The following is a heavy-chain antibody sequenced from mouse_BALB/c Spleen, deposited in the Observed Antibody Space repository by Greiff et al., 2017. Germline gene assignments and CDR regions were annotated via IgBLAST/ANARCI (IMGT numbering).Heavy chain of an antibody. CDR3: ARSSMNKRYFDV. V-gene: IGHV5-15*02. Sequence: EVQVVESGGGLVQPGGSRKLSCAASGFTFSDYGMAWVRQAPGKGPEWVAFISNLAYSIYYADTVTGRFTISRENAKNTLYLEMSSLRSEDTTMYYCARSSMNKRYFDVWGAGTTVTVSS. CDR1: GFTFSDYG. D-gene: IGHD2-3*01. J-gene: IGHJ1*01. CDR2: ISNLAYSI.